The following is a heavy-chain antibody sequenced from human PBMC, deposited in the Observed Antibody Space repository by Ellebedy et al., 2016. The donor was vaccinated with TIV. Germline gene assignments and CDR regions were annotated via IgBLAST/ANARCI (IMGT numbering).Heavy chain of an antibody. J-gene: IGHJ5*02. CDR2: INHSGST. D-gene: IGHD3-10*01. Sequence: MPSETLSLTCAVYGGSFSGYYWSWIRQPPGKGLEWIGEINHSGSTNYNPSLKSRVTISGDTSKNQFSLKLSSVTAADTAVYYCARGVPLLFGELSWFDPWGQGTLVTVSS. CDR1: GGSFSGYY. CDR3: ARGVPLLFGELSWFDP. V-gene: IGHV4-34*01.